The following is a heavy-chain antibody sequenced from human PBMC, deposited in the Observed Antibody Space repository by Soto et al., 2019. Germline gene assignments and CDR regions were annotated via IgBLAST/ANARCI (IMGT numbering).Heavy chain of an antibody. Sequence: SETLSLTCTVSGGSISSYYWSWIRQPPGKGLEWIGYIYYSGSTNYNPSLKSRVTISVDTSKNQFSLKLSSVTAADTAVYYCARRLSGGSGSYRWYYFEYWGQGTLVTVSS. CDR3: ARRLSGGSGSYRWYYFEY. CDR2: IYYSGST. J-gene: IGHJ4*02. D-gene: IGHD3-10*01. CDR1: GGSISSYY. V-gene: IGHV4-59*08.